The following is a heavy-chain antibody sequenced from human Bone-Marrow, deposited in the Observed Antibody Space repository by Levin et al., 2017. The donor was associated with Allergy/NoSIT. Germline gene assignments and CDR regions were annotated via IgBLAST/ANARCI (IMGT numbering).Heavy chain of an antibody. CDR1: GFTFSSYA. CDR2: RSYDGSNK. CDR3: ARDHHYDYVWGSYRQYNWFDP. V-gene: IGHV3-30-3*01. D-gene: IGHD3-16*02. Sequence: GGSLRLSCAASGFTFSSYAMHWVRQAPGKGLEWVAVRSYDGSNKYYADSVKGRLTISRDNSKNTLYLQMNSLRAEDTAVYYCARDHHYDYVWGSYRQYNWFDPWGQGTLVTVSS. J-gene: IGHJ5*02.